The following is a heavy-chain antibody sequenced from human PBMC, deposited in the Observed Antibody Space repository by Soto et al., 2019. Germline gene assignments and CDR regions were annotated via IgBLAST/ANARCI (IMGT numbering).Heavy chain of an antibody. CDR1: GGTFSRNT. CDR3: ARQFDSDTTGYYYAH. V-gene: IGHV1-69*01. CDR2: IMPIFGSA. J-gene: IGHJ4*02. Sequence: QVQLVQSGAEVKKPGSSVKVSCKASGGTFSRNTISWVRQAPGQGLEWMGGIMPIFGSANYAQKFQGRVTITADENTRTVYMELSRLRSEDTAVYYCARQFDSDTTGYYYAHWGQGTLVTVSS. D-gene: IGHD3-22*01.